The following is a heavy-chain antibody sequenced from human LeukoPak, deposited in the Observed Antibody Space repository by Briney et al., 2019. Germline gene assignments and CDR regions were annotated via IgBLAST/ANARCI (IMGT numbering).Heavy chain of an antibody. CDR1: GGSISSYY. V-gene: IGHV4-59*01. CDR2: IYYSGST. Sequence: SETLSLTCTVSGGSISSYYWSWIRQPPGKGLEWIGYIYYSGSTNYNPSLKSRISISVDTSKNQFSLKLSSVTAADTAVYYCARTTEGGYTYNYFYYYYMDVWGKGTTATISS. CDR3: ARTTEGGYTYNYFYYYYMDV. J-gene: IGHJ6*03. D-gene: IGHD5-18*01.